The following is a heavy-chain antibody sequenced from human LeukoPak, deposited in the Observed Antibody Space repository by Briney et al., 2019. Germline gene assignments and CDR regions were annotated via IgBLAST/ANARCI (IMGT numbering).Heavy chain of an antibody. CDR3: ARHNDGWYWGGSGMDV. CDR2: ISAYNGNT. J-gene: IGHJ6*02. V-gene: IGHV1-18*01. CDR1: GYTFTSYG. D-gene: IGHD6-19*01. Sequence: ASVKVSCKASGYTFTSYGISWVRQAPGQGLEWMGWISAYNGNTNYAQKLQGRVTMTTDTSTSTAYMELRSLRSDDTAVYYCARHNDGWYWGGSGMDVWGQGTTVIVSS.